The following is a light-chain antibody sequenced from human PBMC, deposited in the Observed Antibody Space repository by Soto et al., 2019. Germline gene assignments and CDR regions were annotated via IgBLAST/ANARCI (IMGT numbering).Light chain of an antibody. Sequence: EIVLTQSPGTLSLSPGERATLSCRASQSVSSSYLAWYQQKLGQAPRLLIYGASNRATGIPDRFSGSGSGKDFTLTISRLEPEDFAVYYCQQYGSSPPITFGQGTRLEIK. CDR2: GAS. CDR1: QSVSSSY. V-gene: IGKV3-20*01. J-gene: IGKJ5*01. CDR3: QQYGSSPPIT.